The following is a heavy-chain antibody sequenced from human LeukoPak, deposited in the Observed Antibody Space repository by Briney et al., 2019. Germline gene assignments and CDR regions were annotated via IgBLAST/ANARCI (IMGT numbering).Heavy chain of an antibody. J-gene: IGHJ5*02. CDR1: GGSISNYY. CDR3: ARGQGYSYGYEWFDP. V-gene: IGHV4-4*07. Sequence: SETLSLTCTVSGGSISNYYWSWIRQPAGKGLEWIGRIYTSGSTNYNPSLKSRVTISVDTSKNQFSLKLSSVTAADTAVYYCARGQGYSYGYEWFDPWGQGTLVTVSS. D-gene: IGHD5-18*01. CDR2: IYTSGST.